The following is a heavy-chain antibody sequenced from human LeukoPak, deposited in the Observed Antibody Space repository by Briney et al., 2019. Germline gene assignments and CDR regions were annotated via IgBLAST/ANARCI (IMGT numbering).Heavy chain of an antibody. V-gene: IGHV4-34*01. J-gene: IGHJ6*03. CDR1: GGSFSGYY. Sequence: KPSETLSLTCAVYGGSFSGYYWSWIRQPPGKGLEWIGEINHSGSTNYNPSLKSRVTISVDTSKNQFSLKLSSVTAANTAVYYCARSNIVVVPAAISGYYYYMDVWGKRTTVTVSS. CDR3: ARSNIVVVPAAISGYYYYMDV. D-gene: IGHD2-2*02. CDR2: INHSGST.